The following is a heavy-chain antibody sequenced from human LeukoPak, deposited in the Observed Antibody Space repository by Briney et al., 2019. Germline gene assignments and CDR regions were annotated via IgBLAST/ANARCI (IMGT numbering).Heavy chain of an antibody. CDR1: GYTFTNYG. CDR3: GRDDYYGSGSYYNPNFDF. Sequence: ASVKVSCKASGYTFTNYGISWVRQAPGQGLEWMGWISAYNGNTKFAQNFQGRLNLTTDTSTSTAYMELRSLRLDDTAVYYCGRDDYYGSGSYYNPNFDFWGQGALVTVSS. V-gene: IGHV1-18*01. CDR2: ISAYNGNT. J-gene: IGHJ4*02. D-gene: IGHD3-10*01.